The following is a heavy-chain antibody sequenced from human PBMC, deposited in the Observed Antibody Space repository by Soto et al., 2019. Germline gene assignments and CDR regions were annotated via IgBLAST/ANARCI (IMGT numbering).Heavy chain of an antibody. CDR1: GDSINSYF. J-gene: IGHJ6*02. Sequence: QVHLQESGPGLVKPSETLSLTCSVSGDSINSYFWSWIRQPAGKGLEWIGRMYITGTTDYNPSLKSRVTMFLDTAKNQFSLKGRSVTAADTAVYYCARVSGVVVVPAAAPTSPSFGLDVWGQGTTVTVS. CDR2: MYITGTT. CDR3: ARVSGVVVVPAAAPTSPSFGLDV. V-gene: IGHV4-4*07. D-gene: IGHD2-2*01.